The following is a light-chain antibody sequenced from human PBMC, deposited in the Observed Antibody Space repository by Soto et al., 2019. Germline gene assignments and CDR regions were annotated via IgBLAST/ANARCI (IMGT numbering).Light chain of an antibody. CDR1: QCIGTY. CDR3: QQVDSYPRT. V-gene: IGKV1-9*01. Sequence: QSTQSPSSLSASVGDRVTVTCRASQCIGTYLVWYLQKRAKAPSVLIYASSTLQTGVPSRFSGSGSGTDFSLTISSLHPEDVATYYCQQVDSYPRTFGQGTKV. J-gene: IGKJ1*01. CDR2: ASS.